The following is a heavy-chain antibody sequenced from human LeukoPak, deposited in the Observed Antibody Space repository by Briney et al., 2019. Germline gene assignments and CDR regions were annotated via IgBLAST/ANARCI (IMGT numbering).Heavy chain of an antibody. CDR3: ARCSGSYLDY. CDR2: IYSRGST. Sequence: GGSLRLSCAASGFTVSSNYMSWVRQAPGKGLEWVSVIYSRGSTYYADSVKGRFTISRDNSKNTLYLQMNSLRAEDTAVCYCARCSGSYLDYWGQGTLVTVSS. J-gene: IGHJ4*02. D-gene: IGHD1-26*01. CDR1: GFTVSSNY. V-gene: IGHV3-53*01.